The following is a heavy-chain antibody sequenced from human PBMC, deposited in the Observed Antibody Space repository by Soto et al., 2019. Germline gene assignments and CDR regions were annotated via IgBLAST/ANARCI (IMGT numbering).Heavy chain of an antibody. V-gene: IGHV3-23*01. Sequence: PVGYQRLPFAAPGFTFRSQAIRWVRHAARKALEWVSAIRGSGGSTYYADSVKARFTISRDNSKNTLYLQMNSLRAEDTAVYYCAKAYYYDSSGYYYPFHYWGQGTLVTVSS. D-gene: IGHD3-22*01. CDR1: GFTFRSQA. CDR3: AKAYYYDSSGYYYPFHY. J-gene: IGHJ4*02. CDR2: IRGSGGST.